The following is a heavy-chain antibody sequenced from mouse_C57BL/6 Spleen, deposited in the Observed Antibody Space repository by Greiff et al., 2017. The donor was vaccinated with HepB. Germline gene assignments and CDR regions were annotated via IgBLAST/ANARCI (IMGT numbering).Heavy chain of an antibody. CDR1: GYSITSGYY. J-gene: IGHJ2*01. CDR2: ISYDGSN. Sequence: ESGPGLVKPSQSLSLTCSVTGYSITSGYYWNWIRQFPGNKLEWMGYISYDGSNNYNPSLKNRISITRDTSKNQFFLKLNSVTTEDTATYYCARGDGSSFHFDYWGQGTTLTVSS. V-gene: IGHV3-6*01. CDR3: ARGDGSSFHFDY. D-gene: IGHD1-1*01.